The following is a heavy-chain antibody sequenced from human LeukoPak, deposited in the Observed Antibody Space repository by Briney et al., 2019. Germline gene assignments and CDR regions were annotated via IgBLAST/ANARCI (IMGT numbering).Heavy chain of an antibody. CDR1: GLTFGTYA. D-gene: IGHD3-10*01. CDR3: AKWYGSGSSAYHFDH. Sequence: GGSLRLSCAASGLTFGTYAMGWVRQAPGKGLEWVSGISGNGANTNYADPVKGRFTISRDNSKNTLYLQMNSLRVGDTAVYYCAKWYGSGSSAYHFDHWGQGSLVTVSS. CDR2: ISGNGANT. V-gene: IGHV3-23*01. J-gene: IGHJ4*02.